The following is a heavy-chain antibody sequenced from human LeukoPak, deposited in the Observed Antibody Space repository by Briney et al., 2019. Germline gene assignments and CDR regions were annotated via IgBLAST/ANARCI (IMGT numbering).Heavy chain of an antibody. CDR1: GFTFGDYV. D-gene: IGHD5-18*01. J-gene: IGHJ4*02. CDR2: IRSKAYGGTT. CDR3: AKGGYSYGRIDFDY. Sequence: GGSLRLSCTASGFTFGDYVMSWVRQAPGKGREWVGFIRSKAYGGTTKNAASVKGRFTISRDDSRSIAYLQMNSLRAEDTAVYYCAKGGYSYGRIDFDYWGQGTLVTVSS. V-gene: IGHV3-49*04.